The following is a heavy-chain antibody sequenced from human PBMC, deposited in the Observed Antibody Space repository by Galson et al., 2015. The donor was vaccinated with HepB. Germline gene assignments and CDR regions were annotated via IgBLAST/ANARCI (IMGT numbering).Heavy chain of an antibody. CDR3: ARGELVVGVLDFDY. J-gene: IGHJ4*02. CDR2: IHYSGST. Sequence: ETLSLTCTVSGGSVNSGSYYWSWIRQPPGKGLEWIGYIHYSGSTNYNPSFKSRVTLSEDTSKNQFSLKLRSVTAADTAVYYCARGELVVGVLDFDYWGQGTLVTVSS. D-gene: IGHD1-26*01. CDR1: GGSVNSGSYY. V-gene: IGHV4-61*01.